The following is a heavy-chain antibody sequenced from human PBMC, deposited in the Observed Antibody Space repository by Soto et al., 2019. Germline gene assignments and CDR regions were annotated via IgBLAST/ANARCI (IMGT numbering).Heavy chain of an antibody. CDR2: ISSSSSTK. D-gene: IGHD6-19*01. V-gene: IGHV3-48*01. Sequence: GGSLRLSCAASGFTFSSYSMTWVRQAPGKGLEWVSYISSSSSTKYYADSVKGRFTISRDNAKDSLHLQMSSLRAEDTALYYCAGAPPGSSGQRAFDIWGQGTMVTVSS. CDR3: AGAPPGSSGQRAFDI. CDR1: GFTFSSYS. J-gene: IGHJ3*02.